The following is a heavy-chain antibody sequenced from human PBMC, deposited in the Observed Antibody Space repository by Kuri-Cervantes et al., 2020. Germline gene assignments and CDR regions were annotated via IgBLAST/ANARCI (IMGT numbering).Heavy chain of an antibody. Sequence: GGSLRLSCAASGFTFSSYWMSWVRQAPGKGLEWVANIKQDGSEKYYADSVKGRFTISRDNAKNTLYLQMNSLRVDDTAVYYCSREQVAGNPNDAFDIWGQGTMVTVSS. CDR2: IKQDGSEK. V-gene: IGHV3-7*01. CDR1: GFTFSSYW. J-gene: IGHJ3*02. CDR3: SREQVAGNPNDAFDI. D-gene: IGHD6-19*01.